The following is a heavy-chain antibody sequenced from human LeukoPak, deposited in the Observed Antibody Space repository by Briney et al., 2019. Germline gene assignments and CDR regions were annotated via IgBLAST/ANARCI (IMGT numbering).Heavy chain of an antibody. D-gene: IGHD3-3*01. V-gene: IGHV3-30-3*01. CDR2: ISYDGSNK. CDR3: ARDSGFLEWFFDY. J-gene: IGHJ4*02. CDR1: GFTFSSYA. Sequence: GGSLRLSCAASGFTFSSYAMHWVRQAPGKGLEWVAVISYDGSNKYYADSVKGRFTISRDNSKNTLYLQMNSLRAEDTAVYYCARDSGFLEWFFDYWGQGTLVTVSS.